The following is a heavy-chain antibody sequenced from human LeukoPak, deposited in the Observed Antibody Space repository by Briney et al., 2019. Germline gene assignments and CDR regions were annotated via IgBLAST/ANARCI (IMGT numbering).Heavy chain of an antibody. CDR3: ATEWDIVVVPATDYYYYGMDV. CDR1: GFTFSSYS. V-gene: IGHV3-21*01. Sequence: GGSLRLSCAASGFTFSSYSINWVRQAPGKGLEWVSSISSNSSYIYYADSVKGRFTISRDNAKNSLYLQMNSLRAEDTAVYYCATEWDIVVVPATDYYYYGMDVWGQGTTVTVSS. J-gene: IGHJ6*02. D-gene: IGHD2-2*01. CDR2: ISSNSSYI.